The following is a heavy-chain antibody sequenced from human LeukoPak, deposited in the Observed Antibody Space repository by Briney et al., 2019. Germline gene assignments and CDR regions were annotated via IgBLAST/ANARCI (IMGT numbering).Heavy chain of an antibody. J-gene: IGHJ4*02. D-gene: IGHD3-10*01. CDR2: IKQDGREK. Sequence: HPGGSLRLSCAVSGFTFSSFWMTWVRQAPGKGLEWVANIKQDGREKYYVDSVKGRFTISRDNAKNSLYLEMNSLRVEGTAVYHCARGAGAIDDWGQGILVIVSS. V-gene: IGHV3-7*03. CDR3: ARGAGAIDD. CDR1: GFTFSSFW.